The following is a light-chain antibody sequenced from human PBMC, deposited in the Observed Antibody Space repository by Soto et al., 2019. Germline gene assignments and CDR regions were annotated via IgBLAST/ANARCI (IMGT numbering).Light chain of an antibody. CDR3: LLDYAYFWA. Sequence: AIQVTQSPSSLSASVGDRVTITCRTSQGIRSALGWYQQKPGKVPKLLIYAASTLQSGVPSRFSGSGSGRDFTLTISSLQPEDFATYYCLLDYAYFWALGQGTKVDIK. J-gene: IGKJ1*01. V-gene: IGKV1-6*01. CDR2: AAS. CDR1: QGIRSA.